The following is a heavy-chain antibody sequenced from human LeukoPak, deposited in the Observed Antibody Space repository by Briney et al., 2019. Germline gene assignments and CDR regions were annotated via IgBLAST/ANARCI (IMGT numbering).Heavy chain of an antibody. D-gene: IGHD3-10*01. J-gene: IGHJ4*02. Sequence: TLSLTCTVSGGSISPYYWSWIRQPPGKALEWLALIYWDDDKRYSPSLKSRLTITKDTSKNQVVLTMTNMDPVDTATYYCAHRSGSVRGGYYFDYWGQGTLVTVSS. CDR2: IYWDDDK. CDR1: GGSISPYYW. V-gene: IGHV2-5*02. CDR3: AHRSGSVRGGYYFDY.